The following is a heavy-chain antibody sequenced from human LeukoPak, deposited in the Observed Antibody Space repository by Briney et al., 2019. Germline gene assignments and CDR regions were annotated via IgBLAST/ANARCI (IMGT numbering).Heavy chain of an antibody. CDR3: ASSSTNDYGSGSNYIY. CDR1: GYTFTSYY. J-gene: IGHJ4*02. Sequence: GASVKVSCKASGYTFTSYYMHWVRQAPGEGLEWMGIINPSGGSTSYAQKFQGRVTMTRDTSTSTVYMELSSLRSEDTAVYYCASSSTNDYGSGSNYIYWGQGTLVTVSS. CDR2: INPSGGST. D-gene: IGHD3-10*01. V-gene: IGHV1-46*01.